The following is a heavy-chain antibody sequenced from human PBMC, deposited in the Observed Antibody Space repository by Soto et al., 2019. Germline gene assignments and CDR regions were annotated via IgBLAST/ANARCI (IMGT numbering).Heavy chain of an antibody. V-gene: IGHV1-69*13. J-gene: IGHJ6*02. CDR3: ARRYFDWLSSPYGMDV. CDR1: GGTFSSYA. D-gene: IGHD3-9*01. Sequence: ASVKVSCKASGGTFSSYAISWVRQAPGQGLEWMGGIIPIFGTANYAQKFQGRVTITADESTSTAYMELSGLRSDDTAVYYCARRYFDWLSSPYGMDVWGQGTTVTVSS. CDR2: IIPIFGTA.